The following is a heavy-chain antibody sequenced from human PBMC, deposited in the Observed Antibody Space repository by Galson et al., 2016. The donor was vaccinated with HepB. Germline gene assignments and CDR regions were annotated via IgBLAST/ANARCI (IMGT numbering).Heavy chain of an antibody. Sequence: SLRLSCAGSGFSFDDQGMAWVRQGPGRGLQWVAGLNWNGVSTSYADSVKGRFIISRDNGQKSLFLQMNSLRAEDTGLYYCARGNPGSLGLVFYLDSWGQGTQVSVYS. D-gene: IGHD1-26*01. CDR1: GFSFDDQG. J-gene: IGHJ5*01. CDR3: ARGNPGSLGLVFYLDS. CDR2: LNWNGVST. V-gene: IGHV3-20*04.